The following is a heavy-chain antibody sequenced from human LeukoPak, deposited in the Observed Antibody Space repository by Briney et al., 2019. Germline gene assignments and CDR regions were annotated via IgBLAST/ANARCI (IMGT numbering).Heavy chain of an antibody. CDR1: GYTFTSYY. J-gene: IGHJ5*02. CDR3: AGSIVGAGGYWFDP. Sequence: GALVRVSCTASGYTFTSYYMNWVRQAPGHGLEWMGIISPSVGSTSYAQKFQGRVTMTRDTSTSTVYMEQSSLRSEDTAVDYCAGSIVGAGGYWFDPWGQGTLVTVSS. CDR2: ISPSVGST. D-gene: IGHD1-26*01. V-gene: IGHV1-46*01.